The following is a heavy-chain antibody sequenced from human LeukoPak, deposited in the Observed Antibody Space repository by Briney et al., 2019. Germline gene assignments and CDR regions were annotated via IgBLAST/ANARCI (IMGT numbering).Heavy chain of an antibody. D-gene: IGHD2-15*01. CDR2: ISYDGSNK. Sequence: GGSLRLSCAASGFTFSYYSIHWVRQAPGKGLEWVALISYDGSNKYYAESVKGRFTISRDNSKNTLYLQMNSLRTEDTAVYYCAREVSLEYCRGGSCYYLGLDYWGQGTLVTVSS. CDR3: AREVSLEYCRGGSCYYLGLDY. CDR1: GFTFSYYS. J-gene: IGHJ4*02. V-gene: IGHV3-30-3*01.